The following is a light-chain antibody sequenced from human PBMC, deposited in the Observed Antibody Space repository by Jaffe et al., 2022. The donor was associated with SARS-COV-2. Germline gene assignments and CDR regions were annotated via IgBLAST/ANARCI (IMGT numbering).Light chain of an antibody. J-gene: IGLJ3*02. V-gene: IGLV1-47*01. CDR3: AAWDDSLGGG. CDR1: SSNIGSNY. CDR2: RNN. Sequence: QSVLTQPPSASGTPGQRVTISCSGSSSNIGSNYVYWYQQLPGTAPKLLIYRNNQRPSGVPDRFSGSKSGTSASLAISGLRSEDEADYYCAAWDDSLGGGFGGGTKLTVL.